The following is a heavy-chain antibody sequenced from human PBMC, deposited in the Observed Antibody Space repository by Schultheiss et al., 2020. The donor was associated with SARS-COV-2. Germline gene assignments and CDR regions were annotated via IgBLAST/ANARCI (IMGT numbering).Heavy chain of an antibody. CDR3: ARARAAPPLDYYYYMDV. CDR2: IYYSGST. Sequence: SETLSLTCTVSGGSISSYYWSWIRQPPGKGLEWIGYIYYSGSTNYNPSLKSRVTISVDTSKNQFSLKLSSVTAADTDVYYCARARAAPPLDYYYYMDVWGKGTAVTVSS. D-gene: IGHD2-15*01. J-gene: IGHJ6*03. CDR1: GGSISSYY. V-gene: IGHV4-59*12.